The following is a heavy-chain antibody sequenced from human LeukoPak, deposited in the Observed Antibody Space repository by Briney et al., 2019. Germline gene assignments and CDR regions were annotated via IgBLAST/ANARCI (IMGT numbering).Heavy chain of an antibody. V-gene: IGHV1-2*02. CDR3: ARVRCTNGVCYGFDY. CDR2: FNPNSGGT. J-gene: IGHJ4*02. Sequence: ASVKVSCKASGYTFTGYYMHWVRQAPGQGVEWMGWFNPNSGGTNYVQRFKGRVTMTRDTSITTAHMELSRLRSDDTAVYYCARVRCTNGVCYGFDYWGQGTLVTVSS. CDR1: GYTFTGYY. D-gene: IGHD2-8*01.